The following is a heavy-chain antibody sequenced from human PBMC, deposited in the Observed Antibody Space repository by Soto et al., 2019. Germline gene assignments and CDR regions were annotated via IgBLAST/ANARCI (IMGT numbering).Heavy chain of an antibody. CDR1: SGSIKTDVW. Sequence: QVQLQESGPGLVKPSGTLSLTCTVSSGSIKTDVWWSWLRRPPGKGLEWIGEIYQNGHPNYNPSLKSRVTMSVDKSKNQFSLMLTSVTAADTAMYYCARDAAVAGETDRFDYWGQGILVTVSS. CDR3: ARDAAVAGETDRFDY. CDR2: IYQNGHP. J-gene: IGHJ4*02. D-gene: IGHD6-19*01. V-gene: IGHV4-4*02.